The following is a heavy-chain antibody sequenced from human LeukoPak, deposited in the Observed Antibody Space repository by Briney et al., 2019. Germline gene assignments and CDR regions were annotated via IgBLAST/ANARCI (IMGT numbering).Heavy chain of an antibody. J-gene: IGHJ4*02. Sequence: SETLSLTCTVSGGSISSSSYYWGWLRQPPGKGLEWIGSIYYSGSTYYNPSLKSRVTISVDTSKNQFSLKLSSVTAADTAVYYCATTRVGATRGFFDYWGQGTLVTVSS. D-gene: IGHD1-26*01. CDR3: ATTRVGATRGFFDY. V-gene: IGHV4-39*01. CDR2: IYYSGST. CDR1: GGSISSSSYY.